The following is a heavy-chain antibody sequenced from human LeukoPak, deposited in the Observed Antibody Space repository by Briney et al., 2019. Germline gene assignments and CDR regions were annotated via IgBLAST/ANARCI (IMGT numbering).Heavy chain of an antibody. CDR1: VGSISSGGYS. Sequence: SETLSLTCAVSVGSISSGGYSWSWIRQPPGKGLEWIGYIYHSGITYYNPSLKSRVTISVDRSKNQFSLKLSSVTAADTAVYYCARGRKATHYYYYGMDVWGQGTTVTVSS. V-gene: IGHV4-30-2*01. J-gene: IGHJ6*02. CDR2: IYHSGIT. CDR3: ARGRKATHYYYYGMDV.